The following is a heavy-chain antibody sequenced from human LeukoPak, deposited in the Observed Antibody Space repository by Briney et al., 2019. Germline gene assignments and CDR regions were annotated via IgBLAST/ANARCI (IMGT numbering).Heavy chain of an antibody. V-gene: IGHV4-39*07. J-gene: IGHJ6*03. CDR3: ARSRKGIAAAGSRIYYYYMDV. Sequence: SETLSLTCTVSGGSISSSSYYWGWIRQPPGKGLEWIGSIYYSGSTYYNPSLKSRVTISVDTSKNQFSLKLSSVTAADTAVYYCARSRKGIAAAGSRIYYYYMDVWGKGTTVTVSS. D-gene: IGHD6-13*01. CDR2: IYYSGST. CDR1: GGSISSSSYY.